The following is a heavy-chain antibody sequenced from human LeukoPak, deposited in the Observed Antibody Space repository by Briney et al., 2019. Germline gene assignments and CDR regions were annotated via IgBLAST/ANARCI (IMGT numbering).Heavy chain of an antibody. CDR1: GGTFSSYA. Sequence: SVQVSCKASGGTFSSYAISWVRQAPGQGLAWIGRIIPILGIAIYAKKFQGRVTITADKSTSTAYMELSSLRSEDTAVYYCASRGYSYGYYFDYWGQGTLVTVSS. D-gene: IGHD5-18*01. V-gene: IGHV1-69*04. CDR3: ASRGYSYGYYFDY. J-gene: IGHJ4*02. CDR2: IIPILGIA.